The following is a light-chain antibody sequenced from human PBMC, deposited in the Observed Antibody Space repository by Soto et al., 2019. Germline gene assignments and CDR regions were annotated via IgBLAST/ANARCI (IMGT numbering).Light chain of an antibody. V-gene: IGKV3-20*01. CDR1: QSVSSSY. Sequence: EIVLTQSPGTLSLSPGERATLSCRASQSVSSSYLAWYQQKPGQAPRLLIYGASSRATGIPDRFSGSGSGTDFTLTISRLEPEDFAVYYCQQYSSSVFTFGPGTKVDLK. CDR3: QQYSSSVFT. J-gene: IGKJ3*01. CDR2: GAS.